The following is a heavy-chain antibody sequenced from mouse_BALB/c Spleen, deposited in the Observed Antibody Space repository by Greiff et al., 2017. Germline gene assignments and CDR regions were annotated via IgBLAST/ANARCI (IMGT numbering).Heavy chain of an antibody. CDR2: ISSGSSTI. CDR1: GFTFSSFG. CDR3: ARSLYAMDY. V-gene: IGHV5-17*02. J-gene: IGHJ4*01. Sequence: EVKVVESGGGLVQPGGSRKLSCAASGFTFSSFGMHWVRQAPEKGLEWVAYISSGSSTIYYAATVKGRFTISRDNPKNTLFLQMTSLRSEDTAMYYCARSLYAMDYWGQGTSVTGSS.